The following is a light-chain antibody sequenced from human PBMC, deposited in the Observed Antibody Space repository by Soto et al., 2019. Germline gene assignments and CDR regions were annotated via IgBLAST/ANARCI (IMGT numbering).Light chain of an antibody. J-gene: IGLJ3*02. Sequence: QSVLTQPPSTSGTPGQRVIISCSGSSSNIGRNTVDWYQQLKGPDPKLLIHSTDQRPSWVPVRFSASESGTAASLAISGSRSEDEAEYYCATWSDSLDVWLFGGGTKVTVL. CDR1: SSNIGRNT. V-gene: IGLV1-44*01. CDR2: STD. CDR3: ATWSDSLDVWL.